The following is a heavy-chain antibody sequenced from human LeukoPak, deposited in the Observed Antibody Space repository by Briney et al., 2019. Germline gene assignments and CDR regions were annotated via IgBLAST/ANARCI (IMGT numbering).Heavy chain of an antibody. CDR2: INPNSGGT. D-gene: IGHD2-2*01. Sequence: ASVKVSCKASGYTFTGYYMHWVRQAPGQGLEWMGWINPNSGGTNYAQKFQGRVTMTRNTSINTAYMELSRLRSDDTAVYYCARGLRGSPAFDYWGQGTLVTVSS. V-gene: IGHV1-2*02. CDR3: ARGLRGSPAFDY. J-gene: IGHJ4*02. CDR1: GYTFTGYY.